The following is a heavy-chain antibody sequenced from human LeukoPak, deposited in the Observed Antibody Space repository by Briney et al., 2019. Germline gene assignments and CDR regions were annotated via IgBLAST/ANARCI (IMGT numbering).Heavy chain of an antibody. CDR2: ISPDGSDP. V-gene: IGHV3-7*01. J-gene: IGHJ4*02. D-gene: IGHD6-19*01. Sequence: GGSLRLSCEASGFTFTTYWMGWVRQGPGQGLEWLANISPDGSDPYYVDSVKGRFTMSRDNAKKSMFLQMTSLRVEETAVYRCVRWGEEAGMDCWGQGTLVTVSS. CDR3: VRWGEEAGMDC. CDR1: GFTFTTYW.